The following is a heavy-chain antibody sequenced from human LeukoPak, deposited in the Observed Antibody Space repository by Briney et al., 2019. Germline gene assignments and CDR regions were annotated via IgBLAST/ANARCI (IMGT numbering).Heavy chain of an antibody. CDR1: GFTFSNYW. V-gene: IGHV3-7*01. CDR2: IKQDGSET. CDR3: ARVDSDYDAPIDY. D-gene: IGHD5-12*01. J-gene: IGHJ4*02. Sequence: GGSLRLSCAASGFTFSNYWMSWVRQAPGKGLEWVANIKQDGSETYYVDSVKGRFTMSRDNAKKSLYLQMNFLRAEDTAVYFCARVDSDYDAPIDYWGQGTLVTVSS.